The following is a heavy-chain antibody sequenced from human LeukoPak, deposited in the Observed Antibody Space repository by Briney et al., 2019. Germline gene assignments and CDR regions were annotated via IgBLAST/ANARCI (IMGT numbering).Heavy chain of an antibody. CDR3: ATEYCASSSCRFDS. CDR1: GGSISSYY. J-gene: IGHJ4*02. D-gene: IGHD2-2*01. V-gene: IGHV4-59*01. CDR2: IYYSGST. Sequence: PSETLSLTCTVSGGSISSYYWSWIRQPPGKGLEWIGYIYYSGSTNYNPSLKSRVTMSVDTSKKQFSLKLTSATAADTAIYYCATEYCASSSCRFDSWGQGTLVTVSS.